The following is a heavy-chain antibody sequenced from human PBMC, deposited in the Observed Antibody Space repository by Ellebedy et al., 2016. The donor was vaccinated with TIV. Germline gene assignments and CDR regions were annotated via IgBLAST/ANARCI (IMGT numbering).Heavy chain of an antibody. V-gene: IGHV1-69*04. CDR2: IVPILDIA. CDR3: ARDLLGSADY. J-gene: IGHJ4*02. D-gene: IGHD3-22*01. CDR1: GGTFSRYA. Sequence: AASVKVSCKASGGTFSRYALNWVRQAPGQGLEWMGRIVPILDIANYPQKFQDRVTITADKSTSTAYMEMRSLRSEDTAVYYCARDLLGSADYWGQGTLVTVSS.